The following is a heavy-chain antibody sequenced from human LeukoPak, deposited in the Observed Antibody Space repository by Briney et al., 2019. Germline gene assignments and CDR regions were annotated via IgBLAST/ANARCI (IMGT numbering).Heavy chain of an antibody. J-gene: IGHJ4*02. CDR2: ISYDGSNK. Sequence: GGSLRLSCAASGFTFSSYAMHWVRQAPGKGLEWVAVISYDGSNKYYADSVKGRFTISRDTSKNTLYLQMNNMGPEDTAVYYCARGPRIQLWLPPIDYWGQGTLVTVSS. CDR1: GFTFSSYA. D-gene: IGHD5-18*01. CDR3: ARGPRIQLWLPPIDY. V-gene: IGHV3-30-3*01.